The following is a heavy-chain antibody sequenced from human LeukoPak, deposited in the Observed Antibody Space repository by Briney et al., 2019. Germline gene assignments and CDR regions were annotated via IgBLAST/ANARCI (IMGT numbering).Heavy chain of an antibody. CDR2: IYSGGTT. V-gene: IGHV3-53*01. CDR1: GFTVSSNY. CDR3: ARRGDGGRSFDL. Sequence: GGSLRLSCAASGFTVSSNYMSWVRQAPGKGLEWVSLIYSGGTTYYADSVKGRFTISRDNSKNTLYLQMNSLRAEDTAVYYCARRGDGGRSFDLWGQGTLVTVSS. D-gene: IGHD4-23*01. J-gene: IGHJ4*02.